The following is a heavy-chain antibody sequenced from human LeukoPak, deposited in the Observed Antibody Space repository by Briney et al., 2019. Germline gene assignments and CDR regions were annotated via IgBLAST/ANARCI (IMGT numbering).Heavy chain of an antibody. CDR3: ASTPGGY. CDR2: IRYDGSDK. D-gene: IGHD3-10*01. J-gene: IGHJ4*02. CDR1: GFIFSNYD. V-gene: IGHV3-30*02. Sequence: PGGSLRLSCAASGFIFSNYDMNWVRQAPGKGLEWVAFIRYDGSDKYYADSVKGRFTISRDNSKNTLYLQMNSLRTEDTAVFYCASTPGGYWGQGTLVTVSS.